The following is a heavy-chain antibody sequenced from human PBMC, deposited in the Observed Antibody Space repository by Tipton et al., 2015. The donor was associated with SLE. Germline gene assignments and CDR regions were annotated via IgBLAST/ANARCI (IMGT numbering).Heavy chain of an antibody. CDR1: GFSISSGNY. Sequence: TLSLTCTVTGFSISSGNYWGWIRQPPGKGLEWIGSIHHSGNTCYSPSFKSRVTISVDTSKNQLSLKLSAVTAADTAVYFCARVTDGGFWGQGTMVTVSS. J-gene: IGHJ3*01. CDR2: IHHSGNT. V-gene: IGHV4-38-2*02. CDR3: ARVTDGGF. D-gene: IGHD3-16*01.